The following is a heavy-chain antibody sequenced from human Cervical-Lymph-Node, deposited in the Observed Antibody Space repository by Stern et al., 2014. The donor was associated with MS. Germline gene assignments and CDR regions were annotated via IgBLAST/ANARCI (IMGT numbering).Heavy chain of an antibody. CDR3: ASAYSSSHYYFDY. CDR2: IWYDGSNP. D-gene: IGHD6-13*01. J-gene: IGHJ4*02. V-gene: IGHV3-33*01. Sequence: VQLKESGGGVVKPRRSLRLTFAASGFSISRYAMHWVRQAPGKGMEWVALIWYDGSNPYYADSVTGRFTISRDNFKNTLYLQMNSLRAEDTAVYYCASAYSSSHYYFDYWGQGTLVTVSS. CDR1: GFSISRYA.